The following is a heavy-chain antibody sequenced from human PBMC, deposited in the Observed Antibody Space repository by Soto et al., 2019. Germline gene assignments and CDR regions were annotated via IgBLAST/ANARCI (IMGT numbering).Heavy chain of an antibody. V-gene: IGHV3-23*01. J-gene: IGHJ6*02. D-gene: IGHD3-10*01. CDR1: GFTFSSYGMTFSSYA. CDR2: ISGSGDST. CDR3: AKFSEYSKAQGRRTSYFYGLDV. Sequence: GGSLRLSCAASGFTFSSYGMTFSSYAMSWVRQAPGKGLEWVSTISGSGDSTYYADSVKGRFTISRDNSKNTLFLQMNSLRAGDTALYYCAKFSEYSKAQGRRTSYFYGLDVWGQGTTVTVSS.